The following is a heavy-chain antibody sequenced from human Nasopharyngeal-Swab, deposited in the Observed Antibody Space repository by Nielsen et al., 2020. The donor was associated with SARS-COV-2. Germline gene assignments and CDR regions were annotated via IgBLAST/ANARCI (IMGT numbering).Heavy chain of an antibody. Sequence: WIRQPPGKGLEWIGSIYYSGSTYYNPSLKSRVTISVDTSKNQFSLKLSSVTAADTAVYYCARGSRYFDSNFDYWGQGTLVTVSS. CDR2: IYYSGST. V-gene: IGHV4-39*01. J-gene: IGHJ4*02. D-gene: IGHD3-9*01. CDR3: ARGSRYFDSNFDY.